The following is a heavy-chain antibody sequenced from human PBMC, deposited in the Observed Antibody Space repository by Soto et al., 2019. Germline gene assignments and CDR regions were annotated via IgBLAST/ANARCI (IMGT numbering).Heavy chain of an antibody. CDR1: GGTFSSYA. V-gene: IGHV1-69*12. J-gene: IGHJ6*02. Sequence: QVQLVQSGAEVKKPGSSVKVSCKASGGTFSSYAISWVRQAPGQGLEWMGGIIPIFGTANYAQKFRGRVTITADESTSTAYMELSSLRSEDTAVYYCARVGATEGPGYYYYGMDVWGQGTTVTVSS. CDR2: IIPIFGTA. CDR3: ARVGATEGPGYYYYGMDV. D-gene: IGHD1-26*01.